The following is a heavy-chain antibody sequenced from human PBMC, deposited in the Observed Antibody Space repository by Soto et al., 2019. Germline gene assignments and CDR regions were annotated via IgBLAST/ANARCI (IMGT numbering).Heavy chain of an antibody. CDR1: GLTFSNYW. Sequence: EVQLVESGGGSVQPGGSLRLSCAASGLTFSNYWMHWVRQAPGKGLVWVSRINADGSSTNYADSVKGRFTISRDNATNTLYLQMNSLRADDTAVYYCAAHDYGETWGQGTLVTVSS. V-gene: IGHV3-74*01. CDR3: AAHDYGET. D-gene: IGHD4-17*01. CDR2: INADGSST. J-gene: IGHJ5*02.